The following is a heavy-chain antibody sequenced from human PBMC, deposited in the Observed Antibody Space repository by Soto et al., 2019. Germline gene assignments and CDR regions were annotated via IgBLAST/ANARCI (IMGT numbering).Heavy chain of an antibody. Sequence: QVQLVQSGAEVXKPGSSVKVSXXAXXGXXXXXXXXXXXXXXXXXXXWMGGLIPIFGTASYARTFQGRVRIFADESTSTADMELTSLRSEDTAVYYCAIDRMHFDRSGYSGRRVFDPWGQGTLVTVSS. V-gene: IGHV1-69*01. CDR1: XGXXXXXX. CDR2: LIPIFGTA. D-gene: IGHD3-22*01. J-gene: IGHJ5*02. CDR3: AIDRMHFDRSGYSGRRVFDP.